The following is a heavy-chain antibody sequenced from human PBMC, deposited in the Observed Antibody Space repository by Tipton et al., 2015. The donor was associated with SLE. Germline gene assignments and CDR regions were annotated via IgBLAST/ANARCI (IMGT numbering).Heavy chain of an antibody. Sequence: LSLTCTVSGGSISSSSYYWGWIRQPPGKGLEWIGYIYYSGSTNYNPSPKSRVTISVDTSKNQFSLKLSSVTAADTAVYYCARDPNSSSWVNWFDPWGQGTLVTVSS. J-gene: IGHJ5*02. D-gene: IGHD6-13*01. CDR2: IYYSGST. CDR3: ARDPNSSSWVNWFDP. V-gene: IGHV4-61*01. CDR1: GGSISSSSYY.